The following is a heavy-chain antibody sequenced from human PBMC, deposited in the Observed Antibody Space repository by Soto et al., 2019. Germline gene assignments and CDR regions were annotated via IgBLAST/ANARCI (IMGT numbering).Heavy chain of an antibody. V-gene: IGHV3-33*01. CDR1: GFTFSSYG. Sequence: QVQLVESGGGVVQPGRSLRLSCAASGFTFSSYGMHWVRQAPGKGLEWVAVIWYDGSNKYYADSVKGRFTISRDNSKNTLYLQMNSLRAEDTAVYYCARDEHYYDSSGYYPFDYWGQGTLVTVSS. J-gene: IGHJ4*02. CDR3: ARDEHYYDSSGYYPFDY. D-gene: IGHD3-22*01. CDR2: IWYDGSNK.